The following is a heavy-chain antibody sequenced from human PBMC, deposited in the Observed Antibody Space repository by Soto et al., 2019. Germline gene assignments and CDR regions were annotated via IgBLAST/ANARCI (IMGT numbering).Heavy chain of an antibody. CDR2: IYPGDSGT. D-gene: IGHD6-6*01. CDR1: GYSFTSYW. CDR3: ASGAYSSSSYYYGMDV. Sequence: PGESLKISCKGSGYSFTSYWIGWVRQMPGKGLEWMGIIYPGDSGTRYSPSFQGQVTISADKSISTAYLQWSSLKASDTAMYYCASGAYSSSSYYYGMDVWGQGTTVTVSS. J-gene: IGHJ6*02. V-gene: IGHV5-51*01.